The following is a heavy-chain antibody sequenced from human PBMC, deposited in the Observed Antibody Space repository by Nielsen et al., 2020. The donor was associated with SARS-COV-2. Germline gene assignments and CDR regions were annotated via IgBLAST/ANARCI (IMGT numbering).Heavy chain of an antibody. CDR2: INPTNGGT. V-gene: IGHV1-46*01. CDR1: GYTFTTYS. J-gene: IGHJ4*02. D-gene: IGHD3-22*01. CDR3: ARDSSGTYRRVDY. Sequence: ASVKVSCKASGYTFTTYSLHWVRQAPGQGLEWMGLINPTNGGTTYAQKFQGRVTMTRDTSTSTVYMELSSLRSDDTAVYYCARDSSGTYRRVDYWGQGTLVTVSS.